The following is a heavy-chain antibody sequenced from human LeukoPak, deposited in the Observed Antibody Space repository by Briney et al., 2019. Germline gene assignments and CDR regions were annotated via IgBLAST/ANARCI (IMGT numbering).Heavy chain of an antibody. J-gene: IGHJ4*02. V-gene: IGHV3-23*01. CDR2: INYSGGTT. CDR1: GFTFSSYA. CDR3: AKVGTWTY. D-gene: IGHD3/OR15-3a*01. Sequence: PGGSLRLSCAASGFTFSSYALSWVRQALGKGLEWVSAINYSGGTTYYADSVKGRFTISRDNSKYTLYLQMNSLRVEDTAVYFCAKVGTWTYWGQGTLVTVSS.